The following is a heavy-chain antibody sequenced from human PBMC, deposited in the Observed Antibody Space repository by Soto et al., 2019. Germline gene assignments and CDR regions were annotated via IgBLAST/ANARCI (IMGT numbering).Heavy chain of an antibody. CDR3: ARCASSVTTFYFGL. CDR2: INAGNGNT. Sequence: QVQVVQSGAEVKKPGASVKVSCKASGYTFTSYAMHWVRQAPGQRLEWMGWINAGNGNTKNSQKFQGRVTITTETLARTAYMELSSLRSEDTDVYYCARCASSVTTFYFGLRGRGTLVTVTP. J-gene: IGHJ2*01. V-gene: IGHV1-3*01. D-gene: IGHD3-10*01. CDR1: GYTFTSYA.